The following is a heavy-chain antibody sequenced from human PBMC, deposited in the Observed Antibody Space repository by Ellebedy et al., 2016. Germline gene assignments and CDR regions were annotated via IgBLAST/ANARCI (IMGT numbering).Heavy chain of an antibody. CDR3: VGYNYGYSYNWFDP. CDR2: IYYSGTT. CDR1: GGSFSDYY. J-gene: IGHJ5*02. V-gene: IGHV4-59*01. D-gene: IGHD5-18*01. Sequence: SETLSLXXAVYGGSFSDYYWSWIRQPPGKGLEWIGYIYYSGTTNYDPSLKSRVTMSVDTSKNQFSLKLSSVTAADTAVYYCVGYNYGYSYNWFDPWGQGTLVTVSS.